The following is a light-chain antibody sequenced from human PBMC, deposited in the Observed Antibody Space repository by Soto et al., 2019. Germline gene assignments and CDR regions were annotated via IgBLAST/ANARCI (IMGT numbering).Light chain of an antibody. V-gene: IGLV2-14*03. CDR3: SSYTTSHTRQTA. J-gene: IGLJ1*01. CDR1: SSDVGGYNY. Sequence: QSVLTQPASVSGSPGQSITISCTGTSSDVGGYNYVSWYQHHPGKAPKLIIYDVTNRPSGVSNPFSGSKSGNTASLTISGLQPEDEADYFCSSYTTSHTRQTAFGTGTKVTVL. CDR2: DVT.